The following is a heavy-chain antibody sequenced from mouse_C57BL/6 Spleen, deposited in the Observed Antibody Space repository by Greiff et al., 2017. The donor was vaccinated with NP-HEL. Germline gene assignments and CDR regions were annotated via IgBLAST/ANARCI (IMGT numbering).Heavy chain of an antibody. D-gene: IGHD1-1*01. CDR3: ARWDYYGSTSIY. CDR1: GYTFTSYW. J-gene: IGHJ4*01. Sequence: QVQLKQPGTELVKPGASVKLSCKASGYTFTSYWMHWVKQRPGQGLEWIGNINPSNGGTNYNEKFKSKATLTVDKSSSTAYMQLSSLTSEDSAVYYCARWDYYGSTSIYWGQGTSVTVSS. V-gene: IGHV1-53*01. CDR2: INPSNGGT.